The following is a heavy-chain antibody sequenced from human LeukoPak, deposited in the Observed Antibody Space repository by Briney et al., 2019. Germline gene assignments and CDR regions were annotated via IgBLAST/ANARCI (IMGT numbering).Heavy chain of an antibody. J-gene: IGHJ4*02. CDR1: GFTFGDYA. CDR3: ARKGLPDY. D-gene: IGHD3/OR15-3a*01. Sequence: GGSLRLSCTASGFTFGDYAMSWVRQAPGKGLEWVANIKQDGSVKYYVDSVKGRFTISRDNAKNSLYLQMNNLRVEDTALYYCARKGLPDYWGQGTLVTVSS. V-gene: IGHV3-7*01. CDR2: IKQDGSVK.